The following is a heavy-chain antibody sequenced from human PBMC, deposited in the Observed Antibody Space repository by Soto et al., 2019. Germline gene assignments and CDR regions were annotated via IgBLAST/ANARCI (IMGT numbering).Heavy chain of an antibody. D-gene: IGHD6-6*01. CDR3: TRDEYSSPSRYFDY. V-gene: IGHV3-49*04. Sequence: PGGSLRLSCTASGFTFGDYAMSWVRQAPGKGLEWVGFIRSKAYGGTTEYAASVKGRFTISRDDSKSIAYLQMNSLKTEDTAVYYCTRDEYSSPSRYFDYWGQGTLVTVST. CDR2: IRSKAYGGTT. CDR1: GFTFGDYA. J-gene: IGHJ4*02.